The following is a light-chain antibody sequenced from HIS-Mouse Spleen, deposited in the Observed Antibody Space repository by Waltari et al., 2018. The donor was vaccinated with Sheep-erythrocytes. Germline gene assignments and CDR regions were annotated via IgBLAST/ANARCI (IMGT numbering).Light chain of an antibody. CDR3: CSYAGSSTPWV. J-gene: IGLJ3*02. Sequence: QSALTQPASVSGSPGQSITISCTGTSSDVGSYNLVSWYPQHPGKAPKLLIYEGSKRPSGFSKRFSGSKSGNTASLTISGLQAEDEADYYCCSYAGSSTPWVFGGGTKLTVL. CDR1: SSDVGSYNL. CDR2: EGS. V-gene: IGLV2-23*01.